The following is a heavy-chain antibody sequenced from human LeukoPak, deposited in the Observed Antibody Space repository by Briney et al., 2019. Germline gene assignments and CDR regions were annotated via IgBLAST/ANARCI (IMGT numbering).Heavy chain of an antibody. CDR2: IYYSGST. Sequence: SQTLSLTCTVSVGSISSGDYYCSWIRQPPGKGREWIGYIYYSGSTYYNPSLKSRVPLSVDTSKNQFSLKLSSVTAADTAVYYCARDTIPSRRCSGGSCQYYFDYWGQGTLVTVSS. D-gene: IGHD2-15*01. CDR3: ARDTIPSRRCSGGSCQYYFDY. CDR1: VGSISSGDYY. J-gene: IGHJ4*02. V-gene: IGHV4-30-4*08.